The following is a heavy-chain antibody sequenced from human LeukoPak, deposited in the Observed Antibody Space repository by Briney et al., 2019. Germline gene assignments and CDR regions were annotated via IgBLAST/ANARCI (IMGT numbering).Heavy chain of an antibody. J-gene: IGHJ4*02. CDR2: ISGGGGST. D-gene: IGHD6-19*01. Sequence: GGSLRLSCAASGFTFSNYVMSWVRQAPGKGLEWVSAISGGGGSTYYADSVRGRFTISRDNSENTLYLQMNSLRAEDTAVYYCAKPRTDYSGWYFDYWGQGSLVTVSS. CDR1: GFTFSNYV. V-gene: IGHV3-23*01. CDR3: AKPRTDYSGWYFDY.